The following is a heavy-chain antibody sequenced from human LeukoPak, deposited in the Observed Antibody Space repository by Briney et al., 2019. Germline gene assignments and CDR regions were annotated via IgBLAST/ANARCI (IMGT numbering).Heavy chain of an antibody. Sequence: SETLSLTCTVSGGSISSGGYYWSWIRQHPGKGLEWIGYIYYSGSTYYNPSLKSRVTISVDTSKNQFSLKLSSVTAADTAVYYCAREQKSSGTDYWGQGTLVTVSS. CDR2: IYYSGST. J-gene: IGHJ4*02. V-gene: IGHV4-31*03. CDR1: GGSISSGGYY. CDR3: AREQKSSGTDY. D-gene: IGHD6-6*01.